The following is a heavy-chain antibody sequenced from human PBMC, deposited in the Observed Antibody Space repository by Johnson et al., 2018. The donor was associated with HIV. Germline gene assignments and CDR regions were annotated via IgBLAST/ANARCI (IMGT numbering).Heavy chain of an antibody. Sequence: QVQLVESGGGLVQPGGSLRLSCTPSGFTLSNYGIHWVRQAPGKGLEWVAVISYDGRIPSHADSVKGRFTISRDNSKSTVFLQMSNLRPEDTAVYYCAKGRKWNDVGNDALDIWGQGTLVTVSS. V-gene: IGHV3-30*18. CDR3: AKGRKWNDVGNDALDI. CDR1: GFTLSNYG. J-gene: IGHJ3*02. D-gene: IGHD1-1*01. CDR2: ISYDGRIP.